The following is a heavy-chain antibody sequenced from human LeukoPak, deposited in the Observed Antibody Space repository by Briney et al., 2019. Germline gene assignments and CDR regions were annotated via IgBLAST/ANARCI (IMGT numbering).Heavy chain of an antibody. V-gene: IGHV1-69*04. CDR3: ARLGWELPTYYYYGMDV. CDR1: GGTFSSYA. CDR2: IIPILGIA. Sequence: SVKVSCKASGGTFSSYAISWVRQAPGQGLEWMGRIIPILGIANYAQKFQGRVTITADKSTSTAYMELSSLRSEDTAVYYCARLGWELPTYYYYGMDVWGQGTTVTASS. D-gene: IGHD2-15*01. J-gene: IGHJ6*02.